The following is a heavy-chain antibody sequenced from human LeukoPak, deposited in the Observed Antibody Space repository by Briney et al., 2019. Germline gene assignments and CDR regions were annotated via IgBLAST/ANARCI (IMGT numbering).Heavy chain of an antibody. CDR2: INHSGST. Sequence: PSETLSLTCAVYGGSFSGYYWSWIRQPPGKGLEWIGEINHSGSTNYNPSLKSRVTISVDTSKNQFSLKLSSVTAADTAVYCCARAIRGRNYYDSSGSRVDIWGQGTMVTVSS. CDR3: ARAIRGRNYYDSSGSRVDI. J-gene: IGHJ3*02. CDR1: GGSFSGYY. V-gene: IGHV4-34*01. D-gene: IGHD3-22*01.